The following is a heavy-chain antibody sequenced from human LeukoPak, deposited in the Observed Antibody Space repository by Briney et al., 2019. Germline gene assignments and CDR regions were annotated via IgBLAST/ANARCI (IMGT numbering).Heavy chain of an antibody. J-gene: IGHJ4*02. CDR3: ARSSGSGSPPDY. Sequence: SETLSLTCTVSGGSISSYYWSWIRQPAGKGLEWIAYIYSSGSTSYNPSLRSRVTISVDTSKNHFSLRLSSVTAADTAVYYCARSSGSGSPPDYWGQGTLVTVSS. V-gene: IGHV4-59*01. D-gene: IGHD3-10*01. CDR1: GGSISSYY. CDR2: IYSSGST.